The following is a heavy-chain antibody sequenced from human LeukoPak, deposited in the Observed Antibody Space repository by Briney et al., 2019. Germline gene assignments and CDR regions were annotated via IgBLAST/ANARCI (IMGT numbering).Heavy chain of an antibody. CDR1: GFTFSSYA. D-gene: IGHD2-2*01. V-gene: IGHV3-30*09. CDR2: ISYGGSNK. J-gene: IGHJ4*02. Sequence: GGSLRLSCAASGFTFSSYAMHWVRQAPGKGLEWVAVISYGGSNKYYADSVKGRFAISRDNSKNTLYLQMNSLRAEDTAVYYCARGTSYWGQGTLVTVSS. CDR3: ARGTSY.